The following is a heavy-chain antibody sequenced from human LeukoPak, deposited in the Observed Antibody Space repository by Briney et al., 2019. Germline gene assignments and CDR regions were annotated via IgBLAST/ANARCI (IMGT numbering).Heavy chain of an antibody. CDR3: AIVVRFKRGAVAGYYFDY. V-gene: IGHV1-8*01. Sequence: GASVTVSFKASGYTFTSYDINWVRQAPGQGLEWVGWLNLNSGNTGYAQKFQGRVSMTRNTSISTAYMELSSLRSEDTAVYCCAIVVRFKRGAVAGYYFDYWGQGTVVTVSS. D-gene: IGHD6-19*01. J-gene: IGHJ4*02. CDR1: GYTFTSYD. CDR2: LNLNSGNT.